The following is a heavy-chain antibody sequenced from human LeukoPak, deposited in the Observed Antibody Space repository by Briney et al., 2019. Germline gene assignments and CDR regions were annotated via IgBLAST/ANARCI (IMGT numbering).Heavy chain of an antibody. CDR2: IFFTGKT. CDR3: ASLDPCYFDRGSCTYYYSMDV. V-gene: IGHV4-39*01. D-gene: IGHD3-22*01. Sequence: SETLSLTCTVSGGSLSTGSFYWGWIRQSPGKGLEWIGSIFFTGKTHYKTSLKSRVTISVDMSQNKFSLSLGSVTAADTALYYCASLDPCYFDRGSCTYYYSMDVWGQGTTVTVSS. CDR1: GGSLSTGSFY. J-gene: IGHJ6*02.